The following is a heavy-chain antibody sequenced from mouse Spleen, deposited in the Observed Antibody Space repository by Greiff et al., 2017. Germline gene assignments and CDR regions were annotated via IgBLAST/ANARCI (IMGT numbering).Heavy chain of an antibody. D-gene: IGHD1-1*01. CDR1: GYTFTDYY. Sequence: VHLVESGAELVRPGASVKLSCKASGYTFTDYYINWVKQRPGQGLEWIARIYPGSGNTYYNEKFKGKATLTAEKSSSTAYMQLSSLTSEDSAVYFCAITVVEDYYAMDYWGQGTSVTVSS. CDR3: AITVVEDYYAMDY. CDR2: IYPGSGNT. V-gene: IGHV1-76*01. J-gene: IGHJ4*01.